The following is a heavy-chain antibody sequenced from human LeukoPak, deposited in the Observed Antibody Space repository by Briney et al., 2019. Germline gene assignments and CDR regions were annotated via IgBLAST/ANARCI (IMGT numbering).Heavy chain of an antibody. J-gene: IGHJ5*02. CDR1: GFTFGSYW. V-gene: IGHV3-7*01. CDR2: IKQDGSEK. Sequence: GGSLRLSCAASGFTFGSYWMSWVRQAPGKGLEWVANIKQDGSEKYYVDSVKGRFTISRDNAKNSLYLQMNSLRAEDTAVYYCATSYSSSSWFDPWGQGTLVTVSS. CDR3: ATSYSSSSWFDP. D-gene: IGHD6-6*01.